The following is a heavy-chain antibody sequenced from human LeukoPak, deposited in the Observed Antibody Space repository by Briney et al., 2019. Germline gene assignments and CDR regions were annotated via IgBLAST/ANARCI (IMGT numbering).Heavy chain of an antibody. Sequence: GGSLRLSCAASGFTFSSYAMHWVRQAPGKGLEWVAVISYDGSNKYYADSVKGRFTISRDNSKNTLYLQMNSLRAEDTAVYYCASSITMIGTTGYWGQGTLVTVSS. D-gene: IGHD3-22*01. V-gene: IGHV3-30-3*01. CDR3: ASSITMIGTTGY. CDR2: ISYDGSNK. J-gene: IGHJ4*02. CDR1: GFTFSSYA.